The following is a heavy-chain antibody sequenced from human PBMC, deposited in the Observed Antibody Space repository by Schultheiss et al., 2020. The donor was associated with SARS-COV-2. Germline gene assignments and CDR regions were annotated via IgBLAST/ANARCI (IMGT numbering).Heavy chain of an antibody. CDR2: ISYDGSNK. J-gene: IGHJ4*02. V-gene: IGHV3-30*07. CDR1: GFTFSSYA. D-gene: IGHD2/OR15-2a*01. Sequence: GESLKISCAASGFTFSSYAMHWVRQAPGKGLEWVAVISYDGSNKYYADSVKGRFTISRDNAKNSLYLQMNSLRAEDTAVYYCAREIASFDYWGQGTLVTVSS. CDR3: AREIASFDY.